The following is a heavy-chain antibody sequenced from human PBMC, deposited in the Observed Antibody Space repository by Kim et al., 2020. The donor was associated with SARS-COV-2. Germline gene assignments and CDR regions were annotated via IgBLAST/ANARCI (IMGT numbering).Heavy chain of an antibody. Sequence: ASVKVSCKTSGYDFNIYGVSWVRQVPGQGLEWMGWIGAVNGDTKYLQSLKCRVTMTIDTATSTAYLELTSLRSDDTAVYYCARDCSGGSCFSGYHYGLDVWGQGTRVTVSS. CDR1: GYDFNIYG. CDR2: IGAVNGDT. V-gene: IGHV1-18*01. CDR3: ARDCSGGSCFSGYHYGLDV. J-gene: IGHJ6*02. D-gene: IGHD2-15*01.